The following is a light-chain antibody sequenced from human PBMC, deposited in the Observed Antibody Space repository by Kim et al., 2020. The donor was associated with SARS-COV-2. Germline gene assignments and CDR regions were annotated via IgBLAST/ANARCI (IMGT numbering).Light chain of an antibody. CDR3: QQYGSSRRS. V-gene: IGKV3-20*01. J-gene: IGKJ2*01. CDR2: AAS. CDR1: QSVTNGN. Sequence: EIVLTQSPGTLSLSPGASATLSCRASQSVTNGNLAWYQQRPGQAPRLLIYAASRRATGIPDRFTGSGSGTDFTLTIGRLEAEDFALYFWQQYGSSRRSFGQRTKLEI.